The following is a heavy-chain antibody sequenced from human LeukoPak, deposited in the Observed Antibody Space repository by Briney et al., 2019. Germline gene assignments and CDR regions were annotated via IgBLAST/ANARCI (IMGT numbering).Heavy chain of an antibody. CDR1: GGSISSSSYY. CDR2: IYYSGST. V-gene: IGHV4-39*02. D-gene: IGHD2-21*02. CDR3: ARDSPPGPDCGGDCYNWYFDL. Sequence: KPSETLSLTCTVSGGSISSSSYYWGWIRQPPGKGLEWIGSIYYSGSTYYNPSLKSRVTISVDTSKNQFSLKLSSVTAADTAVYYCARDSPPGPDCGGDCYNWYFDLWGRGTLSLSPQ. J-gene: IGHJ2*01.